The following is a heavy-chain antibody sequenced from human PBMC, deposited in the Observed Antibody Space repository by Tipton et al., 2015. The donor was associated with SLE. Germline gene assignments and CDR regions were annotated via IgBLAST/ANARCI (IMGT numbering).Heavy chain of an antibody. CDR2: INHGGDT. V-gene: IGHV4-34*01. Sequence: TLSLTCAVNGESFSGHYWSWIRQSPGKGLEWIGDINHGGDTNYNPSLESRVTILVDTSENQFSLRLNSVTAADTAVYYCAKDYNHANADYNWGQGTLVIVSS. CDR3: AKDYNHANADYN. J-gene: IGHJ4*02. CDR1: GESFSGHY. D-gene: IGHD4-17*01.